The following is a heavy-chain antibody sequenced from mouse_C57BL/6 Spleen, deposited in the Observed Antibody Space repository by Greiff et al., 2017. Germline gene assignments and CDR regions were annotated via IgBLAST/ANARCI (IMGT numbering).Heavy chain of an antibody. Sequence: EVKVVESGEGLVKPGGSLKLSCAASGFTFSSYAMSWVRQTPEKRLEWVAYISSGGDSIYYADTVKGRFTISRDNARNTLYLQMSSLKSEDTAMYYCTRGLDGYYFDYWGQGTTLTVSS. CDR1: GFTFSSYA. J-gene: IGHJ2*01. D-gene: IGHD2-3*01. V-gene: IGHV5-9-1*02. CDR2: ISSGGDSI. CDR3: TRGLDGYYFDY.